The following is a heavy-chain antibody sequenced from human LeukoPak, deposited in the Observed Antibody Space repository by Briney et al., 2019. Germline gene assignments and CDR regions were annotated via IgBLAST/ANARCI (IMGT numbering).Heavy chain of an antibody. CDR2: ISSSGSTI. Sequence: GGSLRLSCAASGFTFSDYYMSWIRQAPGKGLEWVSYISSSGSTIYYADSVKGRFTISRDNAKNSLYLQMNSLRAEDTAVYYCARVEFDYYDSSGPRAYHYGMDVWGQGTTVTVSS. CDR1: GFTFSDYY. D-gene: IGHD3-22*01. J-gene: IGHJ6*02. CDR3: ARVEFDYYDSSGPRAYHYGMDV. V-gene: IGHV3-11*01.